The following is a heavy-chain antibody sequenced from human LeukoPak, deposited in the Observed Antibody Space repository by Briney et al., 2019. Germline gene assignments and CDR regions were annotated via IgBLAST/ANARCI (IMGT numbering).Heavy chain of an antibody. CDR1: GYSISSGYF. V-gene: IGHV4-38-2*01. Sequence: SETLSHTCVVSGYSISSGYFWGWIRQSPGQGLEWIAYMHHSGTTYYNPSLKSRVTISVDTSKNQFSLKLSSVTAADTAVYYCARRGDGYNPDYWGQGTLVTVSS. CDR2: MHHSGTT. J-gene: IGHJ4*02. D-gene: IGHD5-24*01. CDR3: ARRGDGYNPDY.